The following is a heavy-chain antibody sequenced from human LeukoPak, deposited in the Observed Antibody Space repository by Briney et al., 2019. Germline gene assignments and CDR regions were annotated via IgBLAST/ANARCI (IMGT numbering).Heavy chain of an antibody. CDR1: GYTFTDYY. CDR2: IDPNTGRT. J-gene: IGHJ6*02. D-gene: IGHD3-10*01. Sequence: GASVKVSCKPSGYTFTDYYLHWVRQAPGQGLEWMGWIDPNTGRTVYAQDFQGRLTLTRDTSVSTTYMDLRGLGSDDTAVYYCARTPVVVIRGVIEDGMDVWGQGNKVTVSS. V-gene: IGHV1-2*02. CDR3: ARTPVVVIRGVIEDGMDV.